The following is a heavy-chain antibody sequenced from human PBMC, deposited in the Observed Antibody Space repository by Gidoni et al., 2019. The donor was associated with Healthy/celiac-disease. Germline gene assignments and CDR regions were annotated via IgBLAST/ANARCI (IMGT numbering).Heavy chain of an antibody. CDR2: ISSSSSYI. CDR3: ARDREGDCGGDCYSYYYYGMDV. Sequence: EVQLVESGGGLVKPGGSLRLSCAASGFTFSSYSMNWVRQAPGKGLEWVSSISSSSSYIYYADSVKGRFTISRDNAKNSLYLQMNSLRAEDTAVYYCARDREGDCGGDCYSYYYYGMDVWGQGTTVTVSS. J-gene: IGHJ6*02. V-gene: IGHV3-21*01. D-gene: IGHD2-21*02. CDR1: GFTFSSYS.